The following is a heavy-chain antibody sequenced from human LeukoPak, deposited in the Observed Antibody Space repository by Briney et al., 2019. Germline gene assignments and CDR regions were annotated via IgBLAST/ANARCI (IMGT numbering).Heavy chain of an antibody. V-gene: IGHV1-18*01. Sequence: ASVKVSCKASGYTFSNYGISWVRQAPGQGLEWVGWIRGDNGNTNYAQKLQGRVTMTTDTSTSTAYMELRSLGSDETAVYYCARDIRVSVAAAAGPGYWGQGTLVTVSS. CDR1: GYTFSNYG. CDR3: ARDIRVSVAAAAGPGY. D-gene: IGHD6-13*01. J-gene: IGHJ4*02. CDR2: IRGDNGNT.